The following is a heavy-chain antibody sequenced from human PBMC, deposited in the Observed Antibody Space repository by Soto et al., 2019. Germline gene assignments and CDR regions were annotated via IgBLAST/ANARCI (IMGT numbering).Heavy chain of an antibody. V-gene: IGHV3-23*01. CDR1: GFTFSSYS. CDR3: AKKVNSGPGGQYFDY. CDR2: FRSSGDDGTT. D-gene: IGHD3-10*01. J-gene: IGHJ4*02. Sequence: GGSLRLSCVASGFTFSSYSMSWVRQAPGKGLEWVSGFRSSGDDGTTYYADSVKGRFTISRDNSKNTLFLQMNSLRAEDTAIYYCAKKVNSGPGGQYFDYWGQGTLVTVSS.